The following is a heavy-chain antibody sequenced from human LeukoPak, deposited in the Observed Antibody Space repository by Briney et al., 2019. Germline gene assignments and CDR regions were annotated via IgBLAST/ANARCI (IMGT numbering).Heavy chain of an antibody. D-gene: IGHD2-2*01. J-gene: IGHJ4*02. CDR1: GFTFISYE. Sequence: GGSLRLSCAASGFTFISYEMNWVGQAPGKGLEWVSYISSSGSTIYYADSVKGRFTISRDNAKNSLYLQMNTLRARDTAVYYCARALPSKLYYFDYWGQGTLVTVSS. CDR3: ARALPSKLYYFDY. CDR2: ISSSGSTI. V-gene: IGHV3-48*03.